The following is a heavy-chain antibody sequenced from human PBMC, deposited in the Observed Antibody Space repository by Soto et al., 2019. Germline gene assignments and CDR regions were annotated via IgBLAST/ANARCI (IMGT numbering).Heavy chain of an antibody. CDR3: ARGTPSRLWPKLNWFDP. V-gene: IGHV4-31*03. Sequence: SETLSLTCTVSGGSISSGGYYWSWIRQHPGKGLEWIGYIYYSGSTYYNPSLKSRVTISVDTSKNQFSLKLSSVTAADTAVYYCARGTPSRLWPKLNWFDPWGQGTLVTVSS. J-gene: IGHJ5*02. D-gene: IGHD5-18*01. CDR2: IYYSGST. CDR1: GGSISSGGYY.